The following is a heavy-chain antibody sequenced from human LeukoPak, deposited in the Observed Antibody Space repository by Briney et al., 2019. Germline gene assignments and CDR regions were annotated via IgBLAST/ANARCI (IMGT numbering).Heavy chain of an antibody. V-gene: IGHV3-7*01. Sequence: GGSLRLSCAASGFTFSSYWMSWVRQAPGKGLEWVANIKQGGSEKYYVDSVKGRFTISRDNAKNSLYLQMNSLRAEDTAVYYCARGGAVVPAASDYWGQGTLVTVSS. J-gene: IGHJ4*02. CDR2: IKQGGSEK. D-gene: IGHD2-2*01. CDR3: ARGGAVVPAASDY. CDR1: GFTFSSYW.